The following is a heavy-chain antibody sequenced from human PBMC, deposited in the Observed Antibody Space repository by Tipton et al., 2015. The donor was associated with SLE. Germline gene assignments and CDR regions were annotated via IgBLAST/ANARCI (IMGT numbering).Heavy chain of an antibody. CDR2: ISTYNGNT. CDR3: ARVRVDTAMGVFDF. CDR1: GYTFTTYG. V-gene: IGHV1-18*01. D-gene: IGHD5-18*01. Sequence: QSGAEVKKPGASVRVSCKASGYTFTTYGISWVRQAPGQGLDWMGWISTYNGNTNYAQKLQGRVTMTSDTSTSTAYMELRSLRSDDTAIYYCARVRVDTAMGVFDFWGQGTLVTVSS. J-gene: IGHJ4*02.